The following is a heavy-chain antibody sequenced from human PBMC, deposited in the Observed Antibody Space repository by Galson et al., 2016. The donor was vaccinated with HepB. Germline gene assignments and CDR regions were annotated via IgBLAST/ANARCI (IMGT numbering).Heavy chain of an antibody. Sequence: QSGAEVKKPGESLKISCKGSGYSFTTYWVAWVRHMPGKGLEWMGFIHPGDSDARYSPSFEGQVTISADKSLSTVYLQWSSLKASDTAIYHCARHTEKFGLYYYYYMDVWGKGTTVTVSS. CDR2: IHPGDSDA. D-gene: IGHD3-10*01. CDR1: GYSFTTYW. J-gene: IGHJ6*03. V-gene: IGHV5-51*01. CDR3: ARHTEKFGLYYYYYMDV.